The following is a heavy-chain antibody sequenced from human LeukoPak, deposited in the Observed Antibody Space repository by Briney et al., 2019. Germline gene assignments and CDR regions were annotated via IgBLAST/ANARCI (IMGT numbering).Heavy chain of an antibody. CDR2: IGGPGFTT. D-gene: IGHD6-13*01. CDR3: AKGTLTKTHGISWDPFDY. V-gene: IGHV3-23*01. J-gene: IGHJ4*02. Sequence: GGSLRLSCAASGFTFNGYAMSWVRQAPGKGLEWVSAIGGPGFTTHYADSVKGRFTISRDNSQSTLYLQMNSLRAEDTAVYYCAKGTLTKTHGISWDPFDYWGQGTLATVSS. CDR1: GFTFNGYA.